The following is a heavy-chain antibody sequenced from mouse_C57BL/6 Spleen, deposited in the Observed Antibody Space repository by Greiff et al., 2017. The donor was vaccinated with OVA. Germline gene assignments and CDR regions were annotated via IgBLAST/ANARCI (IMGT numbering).Heavy chain of an antibody. D-gene: IGHD1-1*01. Sequence: EVKLMESGGGLVQPGGSLSLSCAASGFTFTDYYMSWVRQPPGTALEWLGFIRNKANGYTTEYSASVKGRFTISRDNSQSILYLQMNALRAEDSATYYCARSYYGSRYGDWYFDVWGTGTTGTVSS. CDR3: ARSYYGSRYGDWYFDV. CDR1: GFTFTDYY. V-gene: IGHV7-3*01. J-gene: IGHJ1*03. CDR2: IRNKANGYTT.